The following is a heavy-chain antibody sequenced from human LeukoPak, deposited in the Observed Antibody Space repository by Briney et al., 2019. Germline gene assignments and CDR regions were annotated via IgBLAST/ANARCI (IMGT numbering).Heavy chain of an antibody. J-gene: IGHJ5*02. CDR1: GGSISSSSYY. Sequence: PSETLSLTCTVSGGSISSSSYYWGWIRQPPGKGLEWIGSIYYSGSTYYNPSLKSRVTISVDTSKNQFSLKLSSVTAADTAVYYCARDDYDFWSGYEAWFDPWGQGTLVTVSS. V-gene: IGHV4-39*07. CDR3: ARDDYDFWSGYEAWFDP. D-gene: IGHD3-3*01. CDR2: IYYSGST.